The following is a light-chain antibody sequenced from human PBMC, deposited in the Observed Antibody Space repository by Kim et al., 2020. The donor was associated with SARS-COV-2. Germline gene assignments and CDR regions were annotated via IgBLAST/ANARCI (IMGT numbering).Light chain of an antibody. CDR1: QSISTY. V-gene: IGKV1-39*01. CDR3: QQSYTTRTT. J-gene: IGKJ2*01. Sequence: SASIGDRVTITCRASQSISTYLNWYQQKPGKAPKVLLYDASSLQSGVPSRFSGSGSGTDFTLTISSLQPEDFAIYYCQQSYTTRTTFGQGTKLEI. CDR2: DAS.